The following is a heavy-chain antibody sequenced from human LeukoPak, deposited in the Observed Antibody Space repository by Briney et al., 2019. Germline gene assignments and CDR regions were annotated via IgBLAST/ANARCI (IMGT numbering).Heavy chain of an antibody. V-gene: IGHV4-59*12. J-gene: IGHJ6*02. CDR3: AIDYGGNAPYYYYGMYV. D-gene: IGHD4-23*01. CDR1: GGSISSYY. Sequence: SETLSLTCTVSGGSISSYYWSWIRQPPGKGLEWIGYIYYSGSTNYNPSLKSRVTISVDTSKNQFSLKLSSVTAADTAVYYCAIDYGGNAPYYYYGMYVWGQGTTVTVSS. CDR2: IYYSGST.